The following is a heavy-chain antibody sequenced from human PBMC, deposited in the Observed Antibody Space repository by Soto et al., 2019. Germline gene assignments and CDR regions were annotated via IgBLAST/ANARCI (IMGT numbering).Heavy chain of an antibody. D-gene: IGHD1-26*01. CDR1: GYNFIRYG. Sequence: QVQLVQSGAEVKKPGASVKVSCKASGYNFIRYGFTWVRQAPGQGLEWMGWINVDNGETKYPQKIQGRVTMTTDTSTSTVYMALRSLTSDDTAVYYCARWLSGGYSDWFDPWGHGTLVTVAS. J-gene: IGHJ5*02. V-gene: IGHV1-18*04. CDR3: ARWLSGGYSDWFDP. CDR2: INVDNGET.